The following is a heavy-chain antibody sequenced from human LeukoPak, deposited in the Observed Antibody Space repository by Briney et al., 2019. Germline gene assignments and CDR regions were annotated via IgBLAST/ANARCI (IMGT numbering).Heavy chain of an antibody. J-gene: IGHJ2*01. Sequence: SETLSLTCTVSGGSISSYYWSWIRQPAGKGLEWIGRMYASGSTVYNPSLKSRVTMSVDASKNQFSLKLSSVTAADTAVYYCARGQMPWYFDLWGRGALVTVSS. D-gene: IGHD2-2*01. V-gene: IGHV4-4*07. CDR1: GGSISSYY. CDR3: ARGQMPWYFDL. CDR2: MYASGST.